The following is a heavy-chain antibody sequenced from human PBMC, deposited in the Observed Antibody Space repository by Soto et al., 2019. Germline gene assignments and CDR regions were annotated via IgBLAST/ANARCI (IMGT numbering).Heavy chain of an antibody. CDR1: GFTFSSYG. Sequence: PGGSLRLSCAASGFTFSSYGMHWVRQAPGKGLEWVAVISYDGSNKYYADSVKGRFTISRDNSKNTLYLQMNSLRAEDTAVYYCAKIGGGYSYGYSDPKYYFDYWGQGTLVTVSS. V-gene: IGHV3-30*18. CDR2: ISYDGSNK. D-gene: IGHD5-18*01. J-gene: IGHJ4*02. CDR3: AKIGGGYSYGYSDPKYYFDY.